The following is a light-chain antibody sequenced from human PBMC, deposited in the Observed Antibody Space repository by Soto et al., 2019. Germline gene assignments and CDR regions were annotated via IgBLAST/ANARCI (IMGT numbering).Light chain of an antibody. J-gene: IGLJ3*02. Sequence: QSALTQPASVTGSPGQSITISCTGTTSDVGGYDRVSWFQQYPGTAPKLRIYEVTNRPSGFSDRFSGAKSVNTASLTIAGLQPEDEADYYCSSYTNKNTWVFGGGTQLTVL. V-gene: IGLV2-14*01. CDR3: SSYTNKNTWV. CDR1: TSDVGGYDR. CDR2: EVT.